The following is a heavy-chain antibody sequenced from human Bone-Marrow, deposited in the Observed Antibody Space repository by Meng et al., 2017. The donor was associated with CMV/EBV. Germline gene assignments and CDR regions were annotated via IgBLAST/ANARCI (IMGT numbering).Heavy chain of an antibody. D-gene: IGHD3-3*01. CDR1: YSFTSYW. J-gene: IGHJ4*02. CDR3: ARQPVLRFLEWLLYEDY. Sequence: YSFTSYWSSWVRQMPGKGLEWMGRIDPSDSYTNYSPSFQGHVTISADKSISTAYLQWSSLKASDTAMYYCARQPVLRFLEWLLYEDYWGQGTLVTVSS. CDR2: IDPSDSYT. V-gene: IGHV5-10-1*01.